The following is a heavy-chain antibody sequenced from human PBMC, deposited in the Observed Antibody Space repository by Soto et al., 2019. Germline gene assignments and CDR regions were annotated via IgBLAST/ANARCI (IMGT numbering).Heavy chain of an antibody. CDR3: ATTGDGYNFDF. CDR1: GGTFSSHE. CDR2: VIPIFGTT. D-gene: IGHD5-12*01. J-gene: IGHJ4*02. V-gene: IGHV1-69*01. Sequence: QMQLVQSGAEVKKPGSSVKVSCKSSGGTFSSHEVNWVRQAPGQGLEWVGGVIPIFGTTKYAPKFQGRIAISADQSTTMSYIELSSLRSEDTAVYFCATTGDGYNFDFWGQGTPVTVSS.